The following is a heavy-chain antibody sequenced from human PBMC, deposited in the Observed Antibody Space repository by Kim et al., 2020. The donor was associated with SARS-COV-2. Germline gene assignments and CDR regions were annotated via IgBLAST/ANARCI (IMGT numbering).Heavy chain of an antibody. V-gene: IGHV3-66*01. CDR1: GFTVSSNY. CDR3: ATNIASAGTV. CDR2: IYSGNKT. Sequence: GGSLRLSCAASGFTVSSNYMSWLRQAPGKGLEWLSVIYSGNKTYYVESVKGRFTISRDNSKNTLYLQMSSLRVEDTAVYYCATNIASAGTVWGQGSLVTV. D-gene: IGHD6-25*01. J-gene: IGHJ1*01.